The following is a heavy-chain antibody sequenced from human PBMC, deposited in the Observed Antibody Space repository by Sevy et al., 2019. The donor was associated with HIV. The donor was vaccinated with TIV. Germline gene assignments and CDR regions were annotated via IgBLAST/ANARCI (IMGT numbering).Heavy chain of an antibody. V-gene: IGHV3-11*06. CDR2: ISSSGSYK. CDR1: GFTFRDYF. J-gene: IGHJ5*02. Sequence: GGSLRLSCAASGFTFRDYFMSWIRQAPGKGLEGVSYISSSGSYKNYADSVKGRFTFSRDNAKNSLYLQMNSLRAEDTAVYYCAREGGVGSGLGWFDPWGQGTLVTVSS. CDR3: AREGGVGSGLGWFDP. D-gene: IGHD6-25*01.